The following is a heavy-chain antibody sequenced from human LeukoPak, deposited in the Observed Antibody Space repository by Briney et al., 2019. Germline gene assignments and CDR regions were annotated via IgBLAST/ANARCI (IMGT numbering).Heavy chain of an antibody. J-gene: IGHJ3*02. CDR1: GGSISSYY. Sequence: SETLSLTCTVSGGSISSYYWSWIWQPPGKGLEWIGYIYYSGSTNYNPSLKSRVTISVDTSKNQFSLKLSSVTAADTAVYYCARLPGIAVAGINAFDIWGQGTMVTVSS. CDR3: ARLPGIAVAGINAFDI. CDR2: IYYSGST. V-gene: IGHV4-59*08. D-gene: IGHD6-19*01.